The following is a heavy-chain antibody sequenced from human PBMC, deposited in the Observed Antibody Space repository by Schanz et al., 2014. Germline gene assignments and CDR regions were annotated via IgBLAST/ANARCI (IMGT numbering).Heavy chain of an antibody. Sequence: QVQLVESGAEVKKPGASVKVSCQASGRPLSAYHIHWARQAPGQGPQWMGWVSPVSGGTNYAQKFQGRVTMTWDTSVDTAYMELTSLTYDDTAVYYCAREVERSRIRNFDSWGQGTLVTVSS. J-gene: IGHJ4*02. CDR1: GRPLSAYH. CDR3: AREVERSRIRNFDS. CDR2: VSPVSGGT. V-gene: IGHV1-2*02. D-gene: IGHD3-3*01.